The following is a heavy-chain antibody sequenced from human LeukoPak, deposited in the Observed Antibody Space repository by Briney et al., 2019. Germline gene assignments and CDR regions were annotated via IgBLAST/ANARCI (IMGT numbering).Heavy chain of an antibody. CDR2: ISSSSSYI. D-gene: IGHD3-22*01. V-gene: IGHV3-21*01. CDR3: AREDYYDSSGYSN. J-gene: IGHJ4*02. CDR1: DFAFSNYA. Sequence: GGSLRLSCETSDFAFSNYAMSWVRQAPGKGLEWVSSISSSSSYIYYADSVKGRFTISRDNAKNSLYLQMNSLRAEDTAVYYCAREDYYDSSGYSNWGQGTLVTVSS.